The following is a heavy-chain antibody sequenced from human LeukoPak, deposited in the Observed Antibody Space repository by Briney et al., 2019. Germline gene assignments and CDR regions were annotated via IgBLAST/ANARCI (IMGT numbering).Heavy chain of an antibody. CDR1: GFTFNDYG. Sequence: GGSLRLSCAASGFTFNDYGMNWVRQAPGKGLEWISLINWDGITPHYADSVKGRFTISREKSKGALYLQMNSLRAEDTALYYCARASLYDNSAYYLVYWGQGTLVTVSS. J-gene: IGHJ4*02. CDR3: ARASLYDNSAYYLVY. D-gene: IGHD3-22*01. V-gene: IGHV3-43D*03. CDR2: INWDGITP.